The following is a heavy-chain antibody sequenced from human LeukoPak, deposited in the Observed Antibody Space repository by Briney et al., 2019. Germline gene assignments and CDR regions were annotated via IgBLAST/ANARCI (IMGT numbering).Heavy chain of an antibody. CDR2: FHNSRAT. Sequence: SETLSLTCTVSGGSISGYSWTWIRQPPGQGLEWIGYFHNSRATSYNPSLTGRVIISVDTAMDQISLKLNSVTAADTAVYYCARGHLGLSPWGQGTLVTVSS. V-gene: IGHV4-59*01. CDR1: GGSISGYS. J-gene: IGHJ5*02. CDR3: ARGHLGLSP. D-gene: IGHD3-10*01.